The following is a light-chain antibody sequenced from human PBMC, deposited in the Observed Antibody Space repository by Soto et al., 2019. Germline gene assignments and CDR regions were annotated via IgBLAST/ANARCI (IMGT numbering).Light chain of an antibody. V-gene: IGKV3-15*01. J-gene: IGKJ4*01. CDR1: QSISSD. CDR3: QQYNNWPV. Sequence: EIVMTQSPATLSVSPGERATLSCRASQSISSDLAWYQQKPGQAPRLLISRASIRATGIPARFSGSGSGTEFTLTISSLQSEDFAVYYCQQYNNWPVFGGGTNVEIK. CDR2: RAS.